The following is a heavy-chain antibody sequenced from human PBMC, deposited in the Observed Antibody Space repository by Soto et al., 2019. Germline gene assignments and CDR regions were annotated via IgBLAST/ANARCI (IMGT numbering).Heavy chain of an antibody. D-gene: IGHD2-15*01. J-gene: IGHJ4*02. CDR3: ARDKVGTAADF. CDR1: GFTFTNYG. Sequence: ASVKVSCKASGFTFTNYGISWVRQAPGQGFEWMGWITGSTGGTNYAQKFQDRLAMTTDTSADTAYMELRSLRGDDTAVYYCARDKVGTAADFWGQGTLVTVSS. V-gene: IGHV1-18*01. CDR2: ITGSTGGT.